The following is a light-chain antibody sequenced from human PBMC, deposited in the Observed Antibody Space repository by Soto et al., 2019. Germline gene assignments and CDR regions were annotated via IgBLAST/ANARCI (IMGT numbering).Light chain of an antibody. CDR1: QSISGW. Sequence: DIQMTQSPSTLSASVGDRVTIACRASQSISGWLAWYQQKPGKAPKLLIYDASNLESGVPSRFSGSESGTEFTLTISSLQADDSATYYCQQYKTSYTFGQGTRLEIK. V-gene: IGKV1-5*01. CDR2: DAS. CDR3: QQYKTSYT. J-gene: IGKJ5*01.